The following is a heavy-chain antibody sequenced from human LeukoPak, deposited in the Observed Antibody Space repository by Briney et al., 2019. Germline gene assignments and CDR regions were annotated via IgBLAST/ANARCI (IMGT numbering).Heavy chain of an antibody. Sequence: PSETLSLTCTVSGDSISNYYWSWVRQPPGKGLEWIGYIYYSGSTNYNPSLKSRVSISADTSKNQFSLKLSSVTAADTAVYYCARTPIVVVPKYYMDVWGKGTTVTVSS. CDR3: ARTPIVVVPKYYMDV. V-gene: IGHV4-59*01. CDR1: GDSISNYY. CDR2: IYYSGST. D-gene: IGHD2-2*01. J-gene: IGHJ6*03.